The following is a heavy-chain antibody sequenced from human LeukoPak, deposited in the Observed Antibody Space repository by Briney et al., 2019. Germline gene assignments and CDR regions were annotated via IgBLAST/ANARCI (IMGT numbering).Heavy chain of an antibody. CDR3: ARVATVTTLARELNYYYYMDV. D-gene: IGHD4-17*01. J-gene: IGHJ6*03. V-gene: IGHV4-61*02. Sequence: SETLSLTCTVSGDSISSGDYYWSWIRPPAGKGLEWIGRIYTSGSTNYNPSLKSRVTMSLDTSKNQFSLKLSSVTAADTAVYYCARVATVTTLARELNYYYYMDVWGKGTTVTISS. CDR1: GDSISSGDYY. CDR2: IYTSGST.